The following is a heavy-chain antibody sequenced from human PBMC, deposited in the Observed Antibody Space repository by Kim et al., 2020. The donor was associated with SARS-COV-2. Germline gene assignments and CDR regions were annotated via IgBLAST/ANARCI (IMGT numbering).Heavy chain of an antibody. D-gene: IGHD2-21*01. CDR2: FDPEDGER. Sequence: ASVKVSCKVFGSTLPEFSMHWVRQAPGTGLEWMGGFDPEDGERVYARKFQGIITMSEDTSTDTAYMELNSLRSEDTAVYYCATVRASYYYGMDVWGQGTT. CDR1: GSTLPEFS. J-gene: IGHJ6*02. V-gene: IGHV1-24*01. CDR3: ATVRASYYYGMDV.